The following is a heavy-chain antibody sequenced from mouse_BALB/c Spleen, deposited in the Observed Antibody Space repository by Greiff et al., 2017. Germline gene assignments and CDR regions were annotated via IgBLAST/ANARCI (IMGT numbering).Heavy chain of an antibody. J-gene: IGHJ1*01. V-gene: IGHV5-17*02. Sequence: EVKLMESGGGLVQPGGSRKLSCAASGFTFSSFGMHWVRQAPEKGLEWVAYISSGSSTIYYADTVKGRFTISRDNPKNTLFLQMTSLRSEDTAMYYCARSNYRDWYFDVWGAGTTVTVSS. CDR3: ARSNYRDWYFDV. CDR2: ISSGSSTI. D-gene: IGHD2-14*01. CDR1: GFTFSSFG.